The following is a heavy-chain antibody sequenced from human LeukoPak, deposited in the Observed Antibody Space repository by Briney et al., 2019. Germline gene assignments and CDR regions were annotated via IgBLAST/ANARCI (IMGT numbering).Heavy chain of an antibody. CDR1: GGSFSGHH. D-gene: IGHD3-22*01. CDR3: ARAEYYDSSGYLYLD. Sequence: SETLSLTCAVYGGSFSGHHWSWIRQPPGKGLEWIGEISHTGSTNYNPSLKSRVTISVDTSKNQLSLKLSSVTAADTAVYYCARAEYYDSSGYLYLDWGQGTLVTVSS. CDR2: ISHTGST. V-gene: IGHV4-34*01. J-gene: IGHJ1*01.